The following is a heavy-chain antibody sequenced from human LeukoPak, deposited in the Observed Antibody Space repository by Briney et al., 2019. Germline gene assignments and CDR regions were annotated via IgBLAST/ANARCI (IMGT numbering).Heavy chain of an antibody. CDR1: GFTFSSYA. J-gene: IGHJ4*02. V-gene: IGHV3-23*01. CDR2: ISGSGGST. Sequence: SGGSLRLSCAASGFTFSSYAMSWVRQAPGKGLEWVSAISGSGGSTYYADSVKGRFTISRDNSKNTLYLQMNSLRAEDTAVYYCAKGSDSSGYYEFDYWGQGTLVTVSS. D-gene: IGHD3-22*01. CDR3: AKGSDSSGYYEFDY.